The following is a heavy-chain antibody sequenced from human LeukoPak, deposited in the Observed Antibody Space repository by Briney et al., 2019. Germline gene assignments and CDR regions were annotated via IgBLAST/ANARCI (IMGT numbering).Heavy chain of an antibody. CDR2: IKQDGSQK. Sequence: GGSLRLSCAASGFTFSSYCMSWVRQAPGKGLEWVANIKQDGSQKYYVDSVKGRFTISRDNAKSLLYLQMNSLRAEDTAVYYCARDNEWSRWGYWGQGTLVTVSS. CDR3: ARDNEWSRWGY. V-gene: IGHV3-7*01. J-gene: IGHJ4*02. D-gene: IGHD3-3*01. CDR1: GFTFSSYC.